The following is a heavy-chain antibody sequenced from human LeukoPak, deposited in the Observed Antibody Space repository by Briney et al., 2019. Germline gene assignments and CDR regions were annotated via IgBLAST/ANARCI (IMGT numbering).Heavy chain of an antibody. Sequence: PSETLSLACTVSGGSISSSSNYWGWIRQPPGKGLEWIGSIHYSGTTYYHPSLQSRLTISVDASKNQFSLKVTSVTATDTALYYCARQRDTASVGAFDIWGQGTMVTVSS. J-gene: IGHJ3*02. CDR1: GGSISSSSNY. CDR2: IHYSGTT. CDR3: ARQRDTASVGAFDI. D-gene: IGHD5-18*01. V-gene: IGHV4-39*01.